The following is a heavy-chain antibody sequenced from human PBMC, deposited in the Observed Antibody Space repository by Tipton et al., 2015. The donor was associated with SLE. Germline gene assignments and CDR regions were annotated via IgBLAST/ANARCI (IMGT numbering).Heavy chain of an antibody. Sequence: TLSLTCTVSGASITSLNWWTWVRQPPGKGLEWIGEVHHSGTTNYNPSLKSRVTISADTSKNLFSLELRSVTAADTALFYCVRLISAYDCNSDYWGQGTLVTVSS. D-gene: IGHD5-12*01. J-gene: IGHJ4*02. CDR1: GASITSLNW. V-gene: IGHV4-4*02. CDR2: VHHSGTT. CDR3: VRLISAYDCNSDY.